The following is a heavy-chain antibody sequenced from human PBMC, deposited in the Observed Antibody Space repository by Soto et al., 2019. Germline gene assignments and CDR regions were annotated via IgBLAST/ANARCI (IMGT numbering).Heavy chain of an antibody. Sequence: GGSLRLSCAASGFTFSSYGMHWVRQAPGKGLEWVAVISYDGSNKYYADSVKGRFTISRDNSKNTLYLQMNSLRAEDTAVYYCASGKLDFFDYWGQGTLVTVSS. V-gene: IGHV3-30*03. CDR2: ISYDGSNK. D-gene: IGHD3-3*01. CDR1: GFTFSSYG. CDR3: ASGKLDFFDY. J-gene: IGHJ4*02.